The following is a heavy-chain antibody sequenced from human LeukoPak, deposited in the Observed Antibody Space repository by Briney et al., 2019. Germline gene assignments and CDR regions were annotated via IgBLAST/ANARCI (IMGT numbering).Heavy chain of an antibody. CDR3: AKVSYCGGDCYYYYYMDV. Sequence: GGSLRLSCAASGFTFSSYWMSWVRQAPGKGLEWVANIKQDGSEKYYVDSVKGRFTISRDNSKNTLYLQMNSLRAEDTAVYYCAKVSYCGGDCYYYYYMDVWGKGATVTISS. CDR1: GFTFSSYW. CDR2: IKQDGSEK. D-gene: IGHD2-21*02. J-gene: IGHJ6*03. V-gene: IGHV3-7*01.